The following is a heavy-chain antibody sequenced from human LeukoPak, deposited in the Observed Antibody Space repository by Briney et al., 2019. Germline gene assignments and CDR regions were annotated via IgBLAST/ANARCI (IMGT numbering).Heavy chain of an antibody. V-gene: IGHV3-48*03. CDR2: ISSSGSTI. CDR3: ARRAGAYSHPYDY. D-gene: IGHD4/OR15-4a*01. Sequence: PGGSLRLSCAASGFTFSSYEMNWVRQAPGKGLEWASYISSSGSTIYYADSVKGRFTISRDNAKNSLYLQMNSLRAEDTAVYYCARRAGAYSHPYDYWGQGTLVTVSS. J-gene: IGHJ4*02. CDR1: GFTFSSYE.